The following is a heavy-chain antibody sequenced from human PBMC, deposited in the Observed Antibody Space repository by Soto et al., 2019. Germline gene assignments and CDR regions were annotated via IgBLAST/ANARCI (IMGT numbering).Heavy chain of an antibody. D-gene: IGHD3-3*02. CDR1: GYILTSYG. CDR3: ARSHSFLRADWFDP. J-gene: IGHJ5*02. V-gene: IGHV1-18*01. Sequence: QVPLVQSGTEVKTPGASVKVSCKPSGYILTSYGISWVRQAPGQGLEWMGWISGYNGNTNYAQNFQGRVTITTDTSTSTAYLELRSLRPDDTAVYYCARSHSFLRADWFDPWGQGTLVTVSS. CDR2: ISGYNGNT.